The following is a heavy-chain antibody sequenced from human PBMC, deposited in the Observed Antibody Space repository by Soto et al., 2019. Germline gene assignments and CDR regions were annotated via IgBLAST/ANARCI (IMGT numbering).Heavy chain of an antibody. CDR3: TSLYYGP. D-gene: IGHD4-17*01. V-gene: IGHV3-15*01. CDR2: IKSKTAGGTT. J-gene: IGHJ5*02. CDR1: EFTFTNAW. Sequence: EVQLVESGGDLVEPGGSLRLSCAASEFTFTNAWMSWVRQAPGKGLEWVGRIKSKTAGGTTDYAAPVQGRFTISRDESRNTLYLHMNSLKSEDTAVYYCTSLYYGPWGQGTLVTVSS.